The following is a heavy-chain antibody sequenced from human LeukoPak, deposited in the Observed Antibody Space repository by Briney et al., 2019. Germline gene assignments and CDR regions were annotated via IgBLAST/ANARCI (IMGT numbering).Heavy chain of an antibody. CDR1: GFTFSSSW. CDR3: ARELRVSGWDD. J-gene: IGHJ4*02. CDR2: VNSDGSST. Sequence: PGGSLRLSCAASGFTFSSSWMHWVRQAPGKGLVWVSHVNSDGSSTNYADSVKGRFTISRDNAKNTLYLQMNSLRAEDTAVYYCARELRVSGWDDWGQGTLVTVSS. V-gene: IGHV3-74*01. D-gene: IGHD6-19*01.